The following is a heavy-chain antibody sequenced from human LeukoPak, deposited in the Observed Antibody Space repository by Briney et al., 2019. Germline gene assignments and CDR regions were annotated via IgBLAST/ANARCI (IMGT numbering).Heavy chain of an antibody. CDR2: INQDGSEK. D-gene: IGHD3-22*01. J-gene: IGHJ4*02. CDR1: GFTFSNYW. V-gene: IGHV3-7*05. Sequence: QTGGSLRLSCAASGFTFSNYWISWGRQTPRKGLEWVANINQDGSEKYSVDSVKGRFTFSRENAKNSLYLQMNRLRAEDTAVYYCARDDYSDRSGYYIPVEWGQGTLVTVSS. CDR3: ARDDYSDRSGYYIPVE.